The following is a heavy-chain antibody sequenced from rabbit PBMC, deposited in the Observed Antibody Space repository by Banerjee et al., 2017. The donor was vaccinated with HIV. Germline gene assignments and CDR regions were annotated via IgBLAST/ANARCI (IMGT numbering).Heavy chain of an antibody. CDR1: GFDFSSYA. CDR2: ITYRGSA. CDR3: ARSNTYYGMDL. Sequence: QEQLKESGGGLVQPGGSLKLSCKASGFDFSSYAITWVRQAPGKGLEYIGYITYRGSAYFASWVNGRFTISRENTPNALYLQLNSLTAADTATYFCARSNTYYGMDLWGQGTLVTVS. J-gene: IGHJ6*01. V-gene: IGHV1S29*01.